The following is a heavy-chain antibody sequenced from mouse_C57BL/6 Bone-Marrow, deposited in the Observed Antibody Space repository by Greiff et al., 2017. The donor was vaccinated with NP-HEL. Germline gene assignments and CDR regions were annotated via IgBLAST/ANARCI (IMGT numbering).Heavy chain of an antibody. Sequence: VQVVESGAELVRPGTSVKMSCKASGYTFTNYWIGWAKQRPGHGLEWIGDIYPGGGYTNYNEKFKGKATLTADKSSSTAYMQFSSLTSEDSAIYYCARYYGSSYGGYAMDYWGQGTSVTVSS. D-gene: IGHD1-1*01. CDR3: ARYYGSSYGGYAMDY. V-gene: IGHV1-63*01. J-gene: IGHJ4*01. CDR2: IYPGGGYT. CDR1: GYTFTNYW.